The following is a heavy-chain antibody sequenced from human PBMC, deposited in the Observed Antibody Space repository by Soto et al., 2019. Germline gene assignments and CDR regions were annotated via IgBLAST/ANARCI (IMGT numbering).Heavy chain of an antibody. CDR1: GGSISTVDYW. D-gene: IGHD7-27*01. CDR2: IYDGGRH. Sequence: QVQLQESGPGLVKPSQTLSLTCTVSGGSISTVDYWWSWIRQSPDMGLEWIGHIYDGGRHYNNPSLESRVTMSVDTSKSPLSLTLSSVSAADTAVYYCARGPSGDKVDSWGQGTLVTVSS. V-gene: IGHV4-30-4*01. J-gene: IGHJ4*02. CDR3: ARGPSGDKVDS.